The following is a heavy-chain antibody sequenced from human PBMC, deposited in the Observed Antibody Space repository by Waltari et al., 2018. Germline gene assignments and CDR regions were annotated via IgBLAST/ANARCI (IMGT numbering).Heavy chain of an antibody. Sequence: EVQLVQSGAEVKKPGESLKNYCKGSGYSFTSYWIGWVSQMPGKGLEWMGIIYPGDSDTRYSPSFQGQVTISADKSISTAYLQWSSLKASDTAMYYCARKYSSSWTPYYFDYWGQGTLVTVSS. CDR1: GYSFTSYW. V-gene: IGHV5-51*03. CDR2: IYPGDSDT. J-gene: IGHJ4*02. D-gene: IGHD6-13*01. CDR3: ARKYSSSWTPYYFDY.